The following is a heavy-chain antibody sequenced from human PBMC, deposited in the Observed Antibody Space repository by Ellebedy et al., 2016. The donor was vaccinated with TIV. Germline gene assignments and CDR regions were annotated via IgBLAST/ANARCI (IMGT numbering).Heavy chain of an antibody. CDR1: GGSTSSSSYY. Sequence: MPSETLSLTCTVSGGSTSSSSYYWGCIGQPPGLELEWVGSICCSGNTYYNPSLKSQVTISVDTSKNQFSLKVHSVTAADTAIYYCAREGRSSWYPGYYYYGMDVWGQGTTVTVSS. V-gene: IGHV4-39*02. CDR2: ICCSGNT. D-gene: IGHD6-13*01. J-gene: IGHJ6*02. CDR3: AREGRSSWYPGYYYYGMDV.